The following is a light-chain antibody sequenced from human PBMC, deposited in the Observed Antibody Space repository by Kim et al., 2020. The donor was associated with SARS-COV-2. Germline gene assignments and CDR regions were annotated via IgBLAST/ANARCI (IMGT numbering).Light chain of an antibody. V-gene: IGKV1-39*01. Sequence: YAYVGDRVTITCRASQSIGRYLNWYQQKPGKAPMLLIYAASSLQGGVPSRFSGSRSGTDITLTISSIQPEDFATYYCQQSYSTPYSFGQGTKLEI. CDR1: QSIGRY. CDR3: QQSYSTPYS. J-gene: IGKJ2*01. CDR2: AAS.